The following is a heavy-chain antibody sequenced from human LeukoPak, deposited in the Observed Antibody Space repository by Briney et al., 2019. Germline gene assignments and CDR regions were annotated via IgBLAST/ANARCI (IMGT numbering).Heavy chain of an antibody. D-gene: IGHD2-21*01. CDR1: GFTVSAND. V-gene: IGHV3-66*04. J-gene: IGHJ4*02. CDR2: IYSGGGT. CDR3: AKLYSPH. Sequence: PGGSLRLSCAASGFTVSANDMSWVRQAPGKGLEWVSIIYSGGGTYYADSVKGRFTISRDNSKNTLYLQMNSLRAEDTAVYYCAKLYSPHWGQGTLVTVSS.